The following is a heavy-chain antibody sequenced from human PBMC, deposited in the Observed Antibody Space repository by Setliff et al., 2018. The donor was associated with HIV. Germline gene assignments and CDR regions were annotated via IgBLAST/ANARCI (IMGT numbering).Heavy chain of an antibody. CDR3: ARPTTGVGGGAAFDI. D-gene: IGHD2-8*01. CDR2: ILYGGNT. V-gene: IGHV4-39*02. CDR1: GGSVSSRGYY. Sequence: SETLSLTCTVSGGSVSSRGYYWGWIRQPPGKGPEWIANILYGGNTYYNPSLKSRVPISVDTSKNHFSLKLNSVTAADTAVYFCARPTTGVGGGAAFDIWGQGTMVTVSS. J-gene: IGHJ3*02.